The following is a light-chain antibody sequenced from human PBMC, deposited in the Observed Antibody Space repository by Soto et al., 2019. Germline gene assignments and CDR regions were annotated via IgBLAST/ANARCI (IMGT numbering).Light chain of an antibody. CDR2: EVS. Sequence: QSALTQPASVSGSPGQSITISCTGTSSDVGGYDYVSWFQQHPGKAPKLMIFEVSNRPSGVSYRFSGSKSGSTASLTISGLQAEDEADYYCSSYTITNHYVFGTGTKVTVL. J-gene: IGLJ1*01. V-gene: IGLV2-14*01. CDR3: SSYTITNHYV. CDR1: SSDVGGYDY.